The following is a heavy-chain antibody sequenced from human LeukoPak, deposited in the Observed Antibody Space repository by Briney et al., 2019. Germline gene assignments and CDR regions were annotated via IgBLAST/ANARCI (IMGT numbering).Heavy chain of an antibody. CDR3: AKAMGSQTGFAYYFDY. V-gene: IGHV3-23*01. Sequence: GGSLGLSCAASGFTFSSYAMSWVRQAPGKGLEWVSAISGSGGSTYYADSVKGRFIISRDNSKNTLSLQMNSLRAEDTAVYYCAKAMGSQTGFAYYFDYWGQGTLVTVSS. CDR2: ISGSGGST. J-gene: IGHJ4*02. CDR1: GFTFSSYA. D-gene: IGHD3-9*01.